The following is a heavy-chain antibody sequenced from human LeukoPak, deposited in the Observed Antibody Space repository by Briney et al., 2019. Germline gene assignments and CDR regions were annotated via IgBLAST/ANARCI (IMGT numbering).Heavy chain of an antibody. CDR1: GYSISSSNW. J-gene: IGHJ3*02. D-gene: IGHD2-15*01. CDR3: ARIRFYCSGGSCRSLDAFDI. V-gene: IGHV4-28*01. Sequence: SDTLSLTCAVSGYSISSSNWWGWIRQPPGKGLEWIGYIYYSGSTYYNPSLKSRVTMSVDTSTNQFSLKLSSVTAVDTAVYYCARIRFYCSGGSCRSLDAFDIWGQGTMVTVSS. CDR2: IYYSGST.